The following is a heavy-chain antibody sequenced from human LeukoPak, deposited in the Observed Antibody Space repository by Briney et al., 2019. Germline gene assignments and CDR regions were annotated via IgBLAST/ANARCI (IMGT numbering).Heavy chain of an antibody. Sequence: GASVKVSCKASGYTFTTYGISWVRQAPGQGLEWMGWINPNSGGTNYAQKFQGRVTMTRDTSISTAYMELSRLRSDDTAVYYCARVVPYYDILTGYYSYYFDYWGQGTLVTVSS. CDR2: INPNSGGT. V-gene: IGHV1-2*02. J-gene: IGHJ4*02. CDR1: GYTFTTYG. D-gene: IGHD3-9*01. CDR3: ARVVPYYDILTGYYSYYFDY.